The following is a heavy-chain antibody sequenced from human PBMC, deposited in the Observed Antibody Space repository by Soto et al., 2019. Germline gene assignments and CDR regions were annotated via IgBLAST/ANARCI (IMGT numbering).Heavy chain of an antibody. Sequence: EVQLVESGGGLVQPGGSLRLSCAASGFTFSDHYMDWVRQAPGKGLEWVGRIRNKANYYTTEYAASVKGRFTISGEDSRNSLYLQMSNLKAEDTAVYYCARVTPALWYFDLWGRGTLVTVSS. J-gene: IGHJ2*01. CDR2: IRNKANYYTT. CDR3: ARVTPALWYFDL. CDR1: GFTFSDHY. V-gene: IGHV3-72*01.